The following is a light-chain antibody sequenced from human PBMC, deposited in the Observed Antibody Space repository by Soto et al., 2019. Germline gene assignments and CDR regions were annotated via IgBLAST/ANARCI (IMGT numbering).Light chain of an antibody. J-gene: IGLJ2*01. CDR2: DVS. Sequence: QSALTQPRSVSGSPGQSVTISCTGTSSDVGGYNYVSWYQQHPDKAPKLMIYDVSWRPSGVPDRFSGSKSGNTASLTISGLEAEDEADYYCCSYAGTYSVVFGGGTQLTVL. CDR1: SSDVGGYNY. CDR3: CSYAGTYSVV. V-gene: IGLV2-11*01.